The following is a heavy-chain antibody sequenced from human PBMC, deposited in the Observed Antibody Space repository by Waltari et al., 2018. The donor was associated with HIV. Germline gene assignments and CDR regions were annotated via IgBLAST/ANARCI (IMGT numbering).Heavy chain of an antibody. V-gene: IGHV3-33*01. Sequence: QVRLVESGGGVVQPGRSLGLSCATSGFLFSHYDIPWVRQAPGKGLEWVAIMWYDGSVKNDADSVKGRFTISRDNSQNTAYLQMNTLRVDDTAIYYCARGGPSSTSWYMWFDPWGQGTLVTVSS. CDR3: ARGGPSSTSWYMWFDP. CDR2: MWYDGSVK. J-gene: IGHJ5*02. CDR1: GFLFSHYD. D-gene: IGHD2-2*01.